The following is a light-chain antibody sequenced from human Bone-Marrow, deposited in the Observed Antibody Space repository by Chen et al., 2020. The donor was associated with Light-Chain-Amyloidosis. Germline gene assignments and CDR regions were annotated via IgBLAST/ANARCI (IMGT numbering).Light chain of an antibody. CDR2: DDG. CDR1: NSNIENNY. Sequence: QSVLTQPPSVSATPGQKVTISCSGGNSNIENNYVSWYQHLPGTAPKLLIFDDGKRPSGIPDRFAGPKSATSATLAITGVQTGDEAEYYCGSWDSSLSGFVFGGGTKLTVL. V-gene: IGLV1-51*01. J-gene: IGLJ3*02. CDR3: GSWDSSLSGFV.